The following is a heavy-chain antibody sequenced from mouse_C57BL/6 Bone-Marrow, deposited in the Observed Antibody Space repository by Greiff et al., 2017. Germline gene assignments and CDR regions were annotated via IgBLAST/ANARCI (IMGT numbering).Heavy chain of an antibody. CDR3: ARRGVVALDY. D-gene: IGHD1-1*01. V-gene: IGHV5-6*02. CDR2: ISSGGSYP. CDR1: GFTFSSYG. Sequence: DVKLVESGGDLVKPGGSLKLSCAASGFTFSSYGMSWVRQTPDKRLEWVATISSGGSYPYYPDSVKGRFTISRDNAKNTLYLQMSSLKSEDTAMYYCARRGVVALDYWGQGTTLTVSS. J-gene: IGHJ2*01.